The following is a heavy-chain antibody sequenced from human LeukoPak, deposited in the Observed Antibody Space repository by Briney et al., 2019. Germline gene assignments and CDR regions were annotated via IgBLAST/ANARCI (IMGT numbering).Heavy chain of an antibody. Sequence: ASVKVSCKASGYTFTGYYMHWVRQAPGQGLEWMGWINPNSGGTNYAQKFQGRVTMTRDTSISTAYMELSRLRSDDTAVYYCARGPPIVVVVAATPIVTFGYWGQGTLVTVSS. D-gene: IGHD2-15*01. J-gene: IGHJ4*02. CDR1: GYTFTGYY. CDR2: INPNSGGT. CDR3: ARGPPIVVVVAATPIVTFGY. V-gene: IGHV1-2*02.